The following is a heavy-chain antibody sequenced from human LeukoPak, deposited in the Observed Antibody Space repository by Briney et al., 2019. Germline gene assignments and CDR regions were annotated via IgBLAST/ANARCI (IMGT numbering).Heavy chain of an antibody. CDR3: ALAPRYSSGWYWNY. Sequence: ASVKVSCKASGYTFTSYDINWVRQATGQGLEWMGWMNPNSGNTGYAQKFQGRVTMTRNTSISTAYMELSSLRSEDAAVYYCALAPRYSSGWYWNYWGQGTLVTVSS. D-gene: IGHD6-19*01. J-gene: IGHJ4*02. CDR1: GYTFTSYD. CDR2: MNPNSGNT. V-gene: IGHV1-8*01.